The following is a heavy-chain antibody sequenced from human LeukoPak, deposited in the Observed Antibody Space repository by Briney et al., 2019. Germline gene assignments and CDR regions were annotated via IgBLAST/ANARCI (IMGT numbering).Heavy chain of an antibody. Sequence: PSGTLSLTCTVSGDSINTRPYRWTWVRQPPGKGLEWIGRMYTSGSTNYNPSLKSRVTMSIDTSKKHFSLNLDSVTAADTAVYYCATYDQQLAFDNWGQGSLVTVSS. D-gene: IGHD6-13*01. V-gene: IGHV4-39*07. J-gene: IGHJ4*02. CDR2: MYTSGST. CDR3: ATYDQQLAFDN. CDR1: GDSINTRPYR.